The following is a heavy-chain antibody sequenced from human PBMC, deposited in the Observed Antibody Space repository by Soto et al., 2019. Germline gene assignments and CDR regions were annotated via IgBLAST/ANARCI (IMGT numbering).Heavy chain of an antibody. J-gene: IGHJ6*02. CDR2: IYYSGST. V-gene: IGHV4-59*07. Sequence: SDTLSLTCTASAGSISSYYWSWIRQPPGKGLVWTGYIYYSGSTNYNPSLKSRVTISVDTSKNQFSLKLSSVTAADTAVYYCARSGYGSSRYYVTPFYYYYGMDVWGQGTTVTGSS. CDR3: ARSGYGSSRYYVTPFYYYYGMDV. D-gene: IGHD3-22*01. CDR1: AGSISSYY.